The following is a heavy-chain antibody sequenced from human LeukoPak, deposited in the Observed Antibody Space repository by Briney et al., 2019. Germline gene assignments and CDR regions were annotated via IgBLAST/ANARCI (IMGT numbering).Heavy chain of an antibody. V-gene: IGHV1-8*01. CDR2: MNPNRGNT. J-gene: IGHJ4*02. CDR3: ARSKRIQLWRWGDY. CDR1: GYTFTSYD. D-gene: IGHD5-18*01. Sequence: GASVEVSCKASGYTFTSYDINWVRQATGQGLEWMGWMNPNRGNTGYAQKFQGRVTMTRNTSISTAYMELSSLRSEDTAVYYCARSKRIQLWRWGDYWGQGTLVTVSS.